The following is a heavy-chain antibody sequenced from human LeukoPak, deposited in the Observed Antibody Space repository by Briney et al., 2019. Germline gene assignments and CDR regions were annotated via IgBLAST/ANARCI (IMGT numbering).Heavy chain of an antibody. Sequence: SETLSLTCAVSGGSISSGGYSWSWIRQPPGKGLEWIGYIYHSGSTYYNPSLKSRVTISVDTSKNQFSLKLSSVTAADTAVYYCARSSYYYGSGSYYPTEYYFDYWGQGTLVTVSS. V-gene: IGHV4-30-2*02. D-gene: IGHD3-10*01. CDR1: GGSISSGGYS. J-gene: IGHJ4*02. CDR3: ARSSYYYGSGSYYPTEYYFDY. CDR2: IYHSGST.